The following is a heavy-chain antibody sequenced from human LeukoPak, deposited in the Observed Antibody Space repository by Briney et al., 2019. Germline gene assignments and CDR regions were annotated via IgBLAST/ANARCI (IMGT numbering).Heavy chain of an antibody. V-gene: IGHV3-23*01. D-gene: IGHD5/OR15-5a*01. CDR1: GFTFNHYA. CDR3: ARGWSSVSYYFQY. Sequence: GGSLRLSCEPSGFTFNHYAMNWVRQAPGKGLEWVSSVSGGSAAYYSDSVEGRSTISSDSSQNAVFLQMNSLRAEDAAVYFCARGWSSVSYYFQYWGQGTLVTVSS. CDR2: VSGGSAA. J-gene: IGHJ4*02.